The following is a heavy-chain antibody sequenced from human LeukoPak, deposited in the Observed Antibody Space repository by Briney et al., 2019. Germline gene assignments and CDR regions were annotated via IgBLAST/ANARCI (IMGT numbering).Heavy chain of an antibody. D-gene: IGHD1-26*01. J-gene: IGHJ3*02. CDR3: ARRGSYYAELHDAFDI. V-gene: IGHV3-7*01. Sequence: GGSLRLSCVASGFTFSSRDWMTWVRQAPGKGLEWVANIKQDGSEKNYVDSVKGRFTISRDNAKNSLYLQMSSLSAEDTALYYCARRGSYYAELHDAFDIWGQGTMVTVSS. CDR1: GFTFSSRDW. CDR2: IKQDGSEK.